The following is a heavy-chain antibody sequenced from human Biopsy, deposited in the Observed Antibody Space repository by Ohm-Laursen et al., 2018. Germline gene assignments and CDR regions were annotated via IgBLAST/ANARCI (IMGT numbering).Heavy chain of an antibody. D-gene: IGHD1-1*01. Sequence: SETLSLTCAISGDSVSNKDAAWNWIRRSPSRGLEWLGRTYYRPQWHSDYAVFVRSQITIKPDTSRNQFSLQLNSVTPDDTAVYFCARETPTGIPFNWFDPWGQGTLVTVSS. CDR2: TYYRPQWHS. V-gene: IGHV6-1*01. CDR1: GDSVSNKDAA. J-gene: IGHJ5*02. CDR3: ARETPTGIPFNWFDP.